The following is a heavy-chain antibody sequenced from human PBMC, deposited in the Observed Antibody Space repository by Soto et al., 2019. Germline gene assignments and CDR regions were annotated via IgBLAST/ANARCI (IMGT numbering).Heavy chain of an antibody. D-gene: IGHD3-16*02. Sequence: QVQLVQSGAEVKKPGSSVKVSCKASGDTDTNYVISWVRQAPGQGLEWMGGIFPKFGTTYSAQKLQNRLTITADESTSTVYMQLSSLRLDDTAVYYCEAEMTFGKLSVVWGQGTTVTVSS. CDR3: EAEMTFGKLSVV. J-gene: IGHJ6*02. CDR1: GDTDTNYV. CDR2: IFPKFGTT. V-gene: IGHV1-69*01.